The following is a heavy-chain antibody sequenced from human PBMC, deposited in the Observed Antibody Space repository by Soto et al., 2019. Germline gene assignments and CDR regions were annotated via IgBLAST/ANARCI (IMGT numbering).Heavy chain of an antibody. V-gene: IGHV1-69*13. CDR3: ARDKNPIAAAGTSWFDP. J-gene: IGHJ5*02. Sequence: ASVKVSCKASGGTFSSYTISWVRQAPGQGLEWMGRIIPIFGTANYAQKFQGRVTITADESTSTAYMELSSLRSEDTAVYYCARDKNPIAAAGTSWFDPWGQGTLVTVSS. CDR2: IIPIFGTA. D-gene: IGHD6-13*01. CDR1: GGTFSSYT.